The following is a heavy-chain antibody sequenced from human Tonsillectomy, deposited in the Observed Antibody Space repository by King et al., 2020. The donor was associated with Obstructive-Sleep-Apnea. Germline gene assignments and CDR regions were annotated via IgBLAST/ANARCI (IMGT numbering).Heavy chain of an antibody. CDR3: ARDHNDVLTAFGEIGY. Sequence: QLVQSGGEVKKPGASVKVSCKASGYTFTHYGFNWVRQAPGQGLEWVGWISAYNGYTNYAQKLQGRVTMTTDTSTSTAYMELRSLRSDDTAIYYCARDHNDVLTAFGEIGYWGQGTLVTVSS. CDR1: GYTFTHYG. V-gene: IGHV1-18*04. CDR2: ISAYNGYT. D-gene: IGHD2-21*02. J-gene: IGHJ4*02.